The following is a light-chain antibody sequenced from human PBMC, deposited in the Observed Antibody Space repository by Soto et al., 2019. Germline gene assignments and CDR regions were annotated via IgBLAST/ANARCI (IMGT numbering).Light chain of an antibody. CDR3: QQYSNWPPFT. CDR2: GAS. V-gene: IGKV3-15*01. J-gene: IGKJ3*01. Sequence: EVVMTQSPASLSVSPGERVTLSCRASQRISTSLAWYQQRPGQAPRLLIYGASTRATGVPARFSGSGSGTEFTLTISCLQSEDVAVYYCQQYSNWPPFTFGPGTKVDIK. CDR1: QRISTS.